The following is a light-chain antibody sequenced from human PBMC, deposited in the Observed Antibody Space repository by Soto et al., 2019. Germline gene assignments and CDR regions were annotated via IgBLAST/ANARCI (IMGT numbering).Light chain of an antibody. Sequence: DIPMTQSPSSLSASVGDRVSITCRASQSISTYLNWYQQKPGKVPRLLIYAASSLQSGVPSRFCGSGSGTDFTLTISSLQPEDFATYYCQQGYIAPWTFGQGTKVEIK. CDR3: QQGYIAPWT. CDR2: AAS. CDR1: QSISTY. V-gene: IGKV1-39*01. J-gene: IGKJ1*01.